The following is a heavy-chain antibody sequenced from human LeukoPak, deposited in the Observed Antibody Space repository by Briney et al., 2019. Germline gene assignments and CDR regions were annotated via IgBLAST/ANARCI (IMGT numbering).Heavy chain of an antibody. CDR3: ARVEYYDSSGYPDYYFDY. V-gene: IGHV1-69*04. Sequence: SVKVSCRASGGTFSSYAISWVRQAPGQGLEWMGRIIPILGIANYAQKFQGRVTITADKSTSTAYMELSSLRSEDTAVYYCARVEYYDSSGYPDYYFDYWGQGTLVTVSS. D-gene: IGHD3-22*01. CDR2: IIPILGIA. CDR1: GGTFSSYA. J-gene: IGHJ4*02.